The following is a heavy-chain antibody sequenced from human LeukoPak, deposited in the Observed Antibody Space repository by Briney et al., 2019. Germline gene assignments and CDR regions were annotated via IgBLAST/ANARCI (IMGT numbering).Heavy chain of an antibody. Sequence: QPGGPLRLSCAASGFTFSSYGMHWVRQAPGEGLEWVTFIRYDGTNKYYADSVKGRFTISRDSSKNTLYLQMNSLRAEDTAVYYCAKDRRAAMVTFFDYWGQGTLVTVSS. CDR3: AKDRRAAMVTFFDY. D-gene: IGHD5-18*01. J-gene: IGHJ4*02. CDR1: GFTFSSYG. CDR2: IRYDGTNK. V-gene: IGHV3-30*02.